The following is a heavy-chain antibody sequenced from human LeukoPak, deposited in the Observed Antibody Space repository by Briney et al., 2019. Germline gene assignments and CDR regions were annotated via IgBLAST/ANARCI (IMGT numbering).Heavy chain of an antibody. J-gene: IGHJ4*02. V-gene: IGHV4-4*02. D-gene: IGHD3-3*01. CDR2: IYHSGST. CDR3: ARHRQSGYYTDFDY. CDR1: GGSISSSNW. Sequence: SETLSLTCAVSGGSISSSNWWSWVRQPPGKGLEWIGEIYHSGSTNYDPSLKSRVTISVDKSKNQFSLKLSSVTAADTAVYYCARHRQSGYYTDFDYWGQGTLVTVSS.